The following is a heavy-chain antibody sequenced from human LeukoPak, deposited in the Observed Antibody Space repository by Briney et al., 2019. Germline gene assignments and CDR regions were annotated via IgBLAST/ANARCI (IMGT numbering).Heavy chain of an antibody. CDR3: ARLYYDSSGYYQICYFDY. CDR2: IYYSGST. Sequence: PSETLSLTCTVSGGSISSSSYYWGWIRQPPGKGLEWIGSIYYSGSTYYKPSLKSRVTISVATSKNQFSLNLSSVTAADTAVYYCARLYYDSSGYYQICYFDYWGQGTLVTVSS. CDR1: GGSISSSSYY. D-gene: IGHD3-22*01. J-gene: IGHJ4*02. V-gene: IGHV4-39*01.